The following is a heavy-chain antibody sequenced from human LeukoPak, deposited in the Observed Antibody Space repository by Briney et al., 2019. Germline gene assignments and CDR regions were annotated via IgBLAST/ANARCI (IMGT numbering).Heavy chain of an antibody. V-gene: IGHV3-23*01. CDR1: GFTFSSYA. CDR3: AKDNYGGKVMWVDAFDI. CDR2: ISGSGGST. J-gene: IGHJ3*02. Sequence: PGGSLRLSCAASGFTFSSYAMSWVRQAPGKGLEWVSAISGSGGSTYYADSVKGRFTISRDNSKNTLYLQMNSLRAEDTAVYYCAKDNYGGKVMWVDAFDIWGQGTMVTVSS. D-gene: IGHD4-23*01.